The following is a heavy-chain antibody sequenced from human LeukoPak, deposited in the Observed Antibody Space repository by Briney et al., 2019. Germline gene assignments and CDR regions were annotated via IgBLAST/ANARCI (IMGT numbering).Heavy chain of an antibody. V-gene: IGHV3-30*18. Sequence: GRSLRLSCEPSGFTFSNYGMHWVRQAPGKGLEWVAVISYDGGNKYYADSVKGRFTISRDNSKNTLYLQMNSLRAEDTAVYYCAKRHDYGEVQDYWGQGTLVTVSS. CDR3: AKRHDYGEVQDY. D-gene: IGHD4-17*01. CDR1: GFTFSNYG. CDR2: ISYDGGNK. J-gene: IGHJ4*02.